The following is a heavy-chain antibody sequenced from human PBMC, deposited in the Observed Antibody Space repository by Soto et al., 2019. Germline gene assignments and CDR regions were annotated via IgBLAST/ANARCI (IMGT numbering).Heavy chain of an antibody. D-gene: IGHD6-13*01. CDR3: AKEGNMGSSSWYYFDY. J-gene: IGHJ4*02. CDR1: GFTFRSNG. V-gene: IGHV3-33*06. Sequence: QVQLVESGGGVVQPGRSLRLSCAASGFTFRSNGMHWVRQAPGKGLEWVPTIWYDSSNEYYADSVKGRFTISRDNSKNXPYVQINNRRAEDTAVYYCAKEGNMGSSSWYYFDYWGQGTLVTVSS. CDR2: IWYDSSNE.